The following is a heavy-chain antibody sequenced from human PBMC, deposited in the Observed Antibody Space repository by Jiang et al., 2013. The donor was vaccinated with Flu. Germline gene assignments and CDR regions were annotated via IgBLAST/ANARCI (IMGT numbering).Heavy chain of an antibody. Sequence: ASGFPFGTYAMSWVRQAPGKGLEWVSAISGDGVHTFYADSVKGRFTISRDQSTTSLSLQINSLRADDTAVYYCAKMDYYASGAYSYLDFWGQGTLVTVSS. D-gene: IGHD3-10*01. CDR3: AKMDYYASGAYSYLDF. J-gene: IGHJ4*02. CDR2: ISGDGVHT. V-gene: IGHV3-23*01. CDR1: GFPFGTYA.